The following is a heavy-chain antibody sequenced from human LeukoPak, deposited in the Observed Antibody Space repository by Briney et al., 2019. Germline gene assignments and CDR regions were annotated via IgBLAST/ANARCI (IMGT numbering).Heavy chain of an antibody. CDR3: ARELNGRYFDWLPSDYYYYYGMDV. D-gene: IGHD3-9*01. J-gene: IGHJ6*02. CDR2: INPNSGGT. V-gene: IGHV1-2*04. CDR1: GYTFTGYY. Sequence: GASVKVSCKASGYTFTGYYMHWVRQAPGQGLEWMGWINPNSGGTNYAQKFQGWVTMTRDTSISTAYMELSRLRSDDTAVYYCARELNGRYFDWLPSDYYYYYGMDVWGQGTTVTVSS.